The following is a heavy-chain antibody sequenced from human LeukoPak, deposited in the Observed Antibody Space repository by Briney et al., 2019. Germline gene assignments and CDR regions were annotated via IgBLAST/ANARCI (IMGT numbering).Heavy chain of an antibody. CDR2: ISDSGAM. V-gene: IGHV3-48*01. D-gene: IGHD5-12*01. J-gene: IGHJ4*02. Sequence: GGSLRLSCAASGFTFSTYSMKWVRQAPGKGLEWVSYISDSGAMYYADSVRGRFTISRENAQNSLFLQMNSLRAEDTAVYYCARDGGYSGYDADYWGQGTLVTVSS. CDR1: GFTFSTYS. CDR3: ARDGGYSGYDADY.